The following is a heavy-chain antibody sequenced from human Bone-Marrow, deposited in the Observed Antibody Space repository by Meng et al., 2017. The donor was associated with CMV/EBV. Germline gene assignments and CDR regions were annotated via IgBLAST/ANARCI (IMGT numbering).Heavy chain of an antibody. Sequence: ASVKVSCKASGYTFTGYYIHWVRQAPRQGLEWMGWVNPNSGGTNYAQKFQGRATMTRDTSISTAYMELNRLTSDDTAVYYCARPRVAGTAHFDSWGQGTLVTVSS. CDR1: GYTFTGYY. CDR3: ARPRVAGTAHFDS. D-gene: IGHD6-19*01. J-gene: IGHJ4*02. CDR2: VNPNSGGT. V-gene: IGHV1-2*02.